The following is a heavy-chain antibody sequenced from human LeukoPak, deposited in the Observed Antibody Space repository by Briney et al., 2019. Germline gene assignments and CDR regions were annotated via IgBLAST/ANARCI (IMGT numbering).Heavy chain of an antibody. V-gene: IGHV3-7*01. D-gene: IGHD2-8*01. J-gene: IGHJ4*02. CDR1: EFTFSRYW. CDR3: AREGVRAARDY. Sequence: PGGSLRLSCAASEFTFSRYWMSWVRQAPGKGLEWVANIKEDESEKNYGDSVRGRFTISRDNAKNSLYLEMNSLRAEDTGVYYCAREGVRAARDYWGQGTLVAVSS. CDR2: IKEDESEK.